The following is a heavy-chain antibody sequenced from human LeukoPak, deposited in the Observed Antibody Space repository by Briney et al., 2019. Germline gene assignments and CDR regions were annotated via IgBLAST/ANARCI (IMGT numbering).Heavy chain of an antibody. D-gene: IGHD3-10*01. V-gene: IGHV1-3*01. CDR3: ARELWPFYFDY. CDR1: GYTFTDYA. CDR2: INAGNGNT. J-gene: IGHJ4*02. Sequence: ASVKVSCKASGYTFTDYAMHWVRQAPVQRLEWMGWINAGNGNTKYSQKFQGRVTITRDTSASTAYMELSSLKTEDTAVYYCARELWPFYFDYWGQGTLVTVSS.